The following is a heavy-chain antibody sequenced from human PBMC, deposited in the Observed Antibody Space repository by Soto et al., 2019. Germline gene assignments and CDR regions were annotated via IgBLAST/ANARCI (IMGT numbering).Heavy chain of an antibody. CDR3: TTPYKNQFDRRRDV. Sequence: EVQLMESGGGLVKPGGTLRLSCAVSGIIFSKAWMTWVRQGPGKGLEWVGRIKSKINGETTGYASAVKGRFIITRDDENNGVYLQINSLKGEDWGVYYCTTPYKNQFDRRRDVGGKEPTAPVSS. CDR1: GIIFSKAW. J-gene: IGHJ6*03. CDR2: IKSKINGETT. D-gene: IGHD1-1*01. V-gene: IGHV3-15*01.